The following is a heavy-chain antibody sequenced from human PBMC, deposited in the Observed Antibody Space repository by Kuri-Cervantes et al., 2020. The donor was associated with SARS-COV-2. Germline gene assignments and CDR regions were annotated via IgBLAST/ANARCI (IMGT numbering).Heavy chain of an antibody. D-gene: IGHD2-2*02. CDR2: ISSSSSYI. Sequence: GESLKISCAASGFTFSSYAMHWVRQAPGKGLEWVSSISSSSSYIYYADSVKGRFTISRDNAKNSLYLQMNSLRAEDTAVYYCAGDEVVVVPAAISGWYYYGMDVWGQGTTVTVSS. J-gene: IGHJ6*02. CDR1: GFTFSSYA. CDR3: AGDEVVVVPAAISGWYYYGMDV. V-gene: IGHV3-21*01.